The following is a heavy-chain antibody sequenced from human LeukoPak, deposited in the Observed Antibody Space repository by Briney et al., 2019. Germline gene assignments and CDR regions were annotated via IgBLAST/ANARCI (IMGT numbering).Heavy chain of an antibody. CDR1: GGSISSGSYY. J-gene: IGHJ5*02. CDR3: ARGSSFTVVPAAIGNWFDP. Sequence: SETLSLTCTVSGGSISSGSYYWSWIRQPAGKGLEWIGRIYTSGSTNYNPSLKSRVTISVDTSKNQFSLKLSSVTAADTAVYYCARGSSFTVVPAAIGNWFDPWGQGTLVTVSS. CDR2: IYTSGST. D-gene: IGHD2-2*02. V-gene: IGHV4-61*02.